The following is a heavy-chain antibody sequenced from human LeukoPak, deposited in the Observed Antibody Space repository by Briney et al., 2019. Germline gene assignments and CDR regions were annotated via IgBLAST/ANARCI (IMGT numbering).Heavy chain of an antibody. J-gene: IGHJ4*02. CDR2: IYYTGGT. Sequence: SETLSLTCTVSGVPTTSYYWSWVRQSPGKALEWIGHIYYTGGTNYNPSLKSRVSISIDSSKNQFSLKLSSVTAADTAVYYCARLPWRYSRTWFFDYWGQGTLVTVSS. CDR3: ARLPWRYSRTWFFDY. CDR1: GVPTTSYY. V-gene: IGHV4-59*01. D-gene: IGHD6-13*01.